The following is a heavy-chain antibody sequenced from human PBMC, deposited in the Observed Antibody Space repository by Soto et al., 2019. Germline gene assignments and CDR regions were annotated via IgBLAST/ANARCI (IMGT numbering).Heavy chain of an antibody. CDR2: INHSGST. D-gene: IGHD3-10*01. CDR3: AREGRYYASGRFWWFDP. V-gene: IGHV4-34*01. CDR1: GGSFSDYY. Sequence: QVQLQQWCAGLLKPSETLSLTCAVYGGSFSDYYWSWIRQPPGKGLEWIGEINHSGSTNYNPSLKSRVTISVDTSKNQFSLKLSSVTAADTAVYYCAREGRYYASGRFWWFDPWGQGTLVTVSS. J-gene: IGHJ5*02.